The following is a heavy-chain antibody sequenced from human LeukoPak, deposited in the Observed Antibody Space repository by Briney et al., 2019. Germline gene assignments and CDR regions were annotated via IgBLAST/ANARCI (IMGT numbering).Heavy chain of an antibody. CDR2: IYYSGST. Sequence: SETLSLTCTVSGGSISSYYWSWIRQPPGKGLEWIGYIYYSGSTNYNPSLKSRVTISVDTSKNQFSLTLSSVTAADTAVYYCARASHLGSVRGVINWFDPWGQGTLVTVSS. V-gene: IGHV4-59*01. CDR3: ARASHLGSVRGVINWFDP. J-gene: IGHJ5*02. D-gene: IGHD3-10*01. CDR1: GGSISSYY.